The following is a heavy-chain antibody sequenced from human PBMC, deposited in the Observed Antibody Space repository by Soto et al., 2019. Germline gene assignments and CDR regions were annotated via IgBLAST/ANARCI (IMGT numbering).Heavy chain of an antibody. D-gene: IGHD4-4*01. V-gene: IGHV3-53*01. CDR2: IYSGGST. CDR3: ARATTVIYYYYMDV. J-gene: IGHJ6*03. Sequence: GGSLRLSCAASGFTVSSNYMSWVRQAPGKGLEWVSVIYSGGSTYYADSVKGRFTISRDNSKNTLYLQMNSLRAEDTAVYYCARATTVIYYYYMDVWGKGTTVTVSS. CDR1: GFTVSSNY.